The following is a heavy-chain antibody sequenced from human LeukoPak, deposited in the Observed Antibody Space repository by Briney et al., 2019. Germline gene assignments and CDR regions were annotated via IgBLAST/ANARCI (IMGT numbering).Heavy chain of an antibody. Sequence: SQTLSLTCAISGDSVSSNSAAWNWIRQSPSRGLEWLGRTYYRSKWYNDYAVSVKSRITINPDTSKNQFSLQLNSVTPEDTAVYYCARDGRFWSGYFTNWFDPWGQGTLVTVSS. CDR3: ARDGRFWSGYFTNWFDP. V-gene: IGHV6-1*01. J-gene: IGHJ5*02. CDR1: GDSVSSNSAA. CDR2: TYYRSKWYN. D-gene: IGHD3-3*01.